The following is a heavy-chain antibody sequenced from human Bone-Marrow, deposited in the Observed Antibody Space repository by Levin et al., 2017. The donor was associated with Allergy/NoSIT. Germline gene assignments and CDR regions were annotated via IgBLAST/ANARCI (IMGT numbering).Heavy chain of an antibody. V-gene: IGHV3-9*01. CDR3: AKDGESTVTRSYYLHY. D-gene: IGHD4-17*01. CDR2: ISLNSDKA. Sequence: SGGSLRLSCGASGFNFDDYAMHWVRQAPGKGLEWVSGISLNSDKAGYVDSVKGRFTISRDNAKNSLYLQMDSLGVEDTALYYCAKDGESTVTRSYYLHYWGQGTLVTVSS. CDR1: GFNFDDYA. J-gene: IGHJ4*02.